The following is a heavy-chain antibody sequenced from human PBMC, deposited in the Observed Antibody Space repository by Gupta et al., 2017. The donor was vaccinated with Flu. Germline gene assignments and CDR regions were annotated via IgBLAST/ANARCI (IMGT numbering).Heavy chain of an antibody. Sequence: QAPGKGLEWRGHFDIEDGETVYAQKFQGRVTMTEDTSTDTAYMELSSLRSEDTAVYYCATDGLLRYFDWLSRRYYYFMDVWGRRDHGHRLL. CDR2: FDIEDGET. J-gene: IGHJ6*03. V-gene: IGHV1-24*01. CDR3: ATDGLLRYFDWLSRRYYYFMDV. D-gene: IGHD3-9*01.